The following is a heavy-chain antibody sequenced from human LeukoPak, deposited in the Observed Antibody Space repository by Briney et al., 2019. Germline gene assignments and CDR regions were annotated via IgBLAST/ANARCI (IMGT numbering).Heavy chain of an antibody. D-gene: IGHD5-18*01. J-gene: IGHJ4*02. CDR1: GYSFFDYY. CDR3: AREDTYGEYRPFDF. CDR2: INPSSGVT. Sequence: ASVKVSCKTSGYSFFDYYIHWVRQAPGQGLEWMGWINPSSGVTNFSQELQDGVTLTRDTSHSTAYTELNSLTFDDTDIYYCAREDTYGEYRPFDFWGQGAPVTVSS. V-gene: IGHV1-2*02.